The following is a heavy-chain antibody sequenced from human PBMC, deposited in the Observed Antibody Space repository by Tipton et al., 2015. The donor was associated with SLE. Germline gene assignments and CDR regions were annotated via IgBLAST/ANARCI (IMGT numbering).Heavy chain of an antibody. CDR1: GFTFRNYA. Sequence: SLRLSCAASGFTFRNYAMNWVRQAPGKGLEWVSGISDSGDSTYYADSLKGRFTISRDNSKNTLYLQMNSLRAEDTAVYYCAHRGTSSGYYYYFDYWGQGTLVTVSS. V-gene: IGHV3-23*01. CDR2: ISDSGDST. CDR3: AHRGTSSGYYYYFDY. D-gene: IGHD3-22*01. J-gene: IGHJ4*02.